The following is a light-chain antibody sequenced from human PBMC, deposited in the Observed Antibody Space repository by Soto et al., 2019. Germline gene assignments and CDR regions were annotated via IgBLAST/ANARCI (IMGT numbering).Light chain of an antibody. V-gene: IGLV2-11*01. CDR1: SSDVGGYNY. Sequence: QSALTQPRSVSGSPGQSVTISCTGTSSDVGGYNYVSWYQQHPGKAPKLMIYDASKRPSGVPDRFSGSKSGNTASLTISGLQAEDEADYYCCSYAGSYTHVVFGGGTQLTVL. CDR2: DAS. J-gene: IGLJ2*01. CDR3: CSYAGSYTHVV.